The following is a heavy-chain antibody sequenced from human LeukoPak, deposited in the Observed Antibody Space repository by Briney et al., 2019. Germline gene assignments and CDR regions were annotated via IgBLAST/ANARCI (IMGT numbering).Heavy chain of an antibody. J-gene: IGHJ6*02. Sequence: ASVKVSCKASGYTFTSYYMHWVRQAPGQGLEWMGIINPSGGSTSYAQKFQGRVTMTRDTSIGTAYMELSRLRSDDTAVYYCARGGYDFVYYYYGMDVWGQGTTVTVSS. D-gene: IGHD3-3*01. CDR3: ARGGYDFVYYYYGMDV. CDR2: INPSGGST. CDR1: GYTFTSYY. V-gene: IGHV1-46*01.